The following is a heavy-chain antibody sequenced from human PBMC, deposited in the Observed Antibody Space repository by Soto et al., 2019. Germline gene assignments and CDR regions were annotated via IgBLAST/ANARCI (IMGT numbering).Heavy chain of an antibody. J-gene: IGHJ6*02. Sequence: AETLSLTCTVSGGAIVSSKNYFCCIRQPPGKGLEWIGTISYSGSTYYNPSLNGRVIISVDTSKNQFSLKLSSLTAADTAVYYCSRRYSFGSGKYGVDVWGQGTMVTVSS. V-gene: IGHV4-39*01. CDR2: ISYSGST. D-gene: IGHD3-10*01. CDR1: GGAIVSSKNY. CDR3: SRRYSFGSGKYGVDV.